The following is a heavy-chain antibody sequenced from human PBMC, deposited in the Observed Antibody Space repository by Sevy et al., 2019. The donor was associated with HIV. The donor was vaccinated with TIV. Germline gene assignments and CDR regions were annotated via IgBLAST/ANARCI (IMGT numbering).Heavy chain of an antibody. Sequence: GGSLRLSCAASGFTFSDHYMEWVRQAPGKGLEWVGRIRNKADSYTTEYAASVKGRFTISRDDSKNSLYLLMNSLKTDDTALYYCATHAGIAAAARVFDYWGQGTLVTVSS. J-gene: IGHJ4*02. CDR3: ATHAGIAAAARVFDY. D-gene: IGHD6-13*01. CDR1: GFTFSDHY. V-gene: IGHV3-72*01. CDR2: IRNKADSYTT.